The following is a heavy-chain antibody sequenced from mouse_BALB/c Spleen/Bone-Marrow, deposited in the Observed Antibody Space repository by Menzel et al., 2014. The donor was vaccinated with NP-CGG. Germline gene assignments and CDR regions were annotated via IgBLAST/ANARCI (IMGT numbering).Heavy chain of an antibody. V-gene: IGHV14-3*02. J-gene: IGHJ1*01. D-gene: IGHD2-14*01. CDR1: GFNIKDTY. Sequence: EVKLMESGADLVKPGASVKLSCTASGFNIKDTYINWVRQRPEQGLEWIGRNDPANGNNKYDPKFQGKATITADTSSNTAYLQLSSLTSEDTVVYYCARDRGWYLDVWGAGTTVTVSS. CDR2: NDPANGNN. CDR3: ARDRGWYLDV.